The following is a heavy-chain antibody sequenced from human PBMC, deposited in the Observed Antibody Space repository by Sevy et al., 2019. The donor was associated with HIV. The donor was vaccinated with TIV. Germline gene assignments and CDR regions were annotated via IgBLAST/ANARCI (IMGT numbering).Heavy chain of an antibody. CDR1: GYTLTGDY. Sequence: ASVKVSCKASGYTLTGDYLHWVRQAPGQGLEWMGRVYPHSGGTNYAQKFQGRVTMTRDTSISTAYMELSRLRSDDTAVYYCARDGGGGTTNSGMDVWGQGSTVTVSS. CDR3: ARDGGGGTTNSGMDV. CDR2: VYPHSGGT. D-gene: IGHD1-7*01. J-gene: IGHJ6*02. V-gene: IGHV1-2*06.